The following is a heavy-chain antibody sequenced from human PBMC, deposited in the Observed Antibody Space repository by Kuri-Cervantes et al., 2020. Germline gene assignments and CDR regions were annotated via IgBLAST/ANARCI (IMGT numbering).Heavy chain of an antibody. J-gene: IGHJ4*02. CDR2: INSDVSSA. CDR3: RGNGGNSFYFDD. Sequence: GESLKISCAAPRFTFSSYWMHWVRQAPGKGLVWVSRINSDVSSASHAESVKGRFTISRDNAKNTLYLQMTSLRAEDTAVYYFRGNGGNSFYFDDWGQGTLVTVSS. D-gene: IGHD4-23*01. V-gene: IGHV3-74*01. CDR1: RFTFSSYW.